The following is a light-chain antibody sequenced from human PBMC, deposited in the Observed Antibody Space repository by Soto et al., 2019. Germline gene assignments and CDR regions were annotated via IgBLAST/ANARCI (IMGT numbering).Light chain of an antibody. J-gene: IGLJ3*02. CDR1: SSDIGGYNY. V-gene: IGLV2-8*01. Sequence: QSALTQPPSASGSPGQSVTISCTGTSSDIGGYNYVSWYQQHPGKAPKLIIYEVCKRPSGVPDRFSGSKSGNTASLTVSGLQAEDEADYYCTSYAGSNNLVFAGGTKLTVL. CDR3: TSYAGSNNLV. CDR2: EVC.